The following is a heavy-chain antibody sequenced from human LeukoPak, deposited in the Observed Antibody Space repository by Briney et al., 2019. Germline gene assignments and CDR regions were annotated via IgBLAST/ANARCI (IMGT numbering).Heavy chain of an antibody. CDR2: ISEDGGST. CDR3: PNDGFRCHFDN. V-gene: IGHV3-43*02. CDR1: GLTFEVYA. D-gene: IGHD5-24*01. Sequence: PGGSLRLSCAPSGLTFEVYAMHCVPDVPGEGVEWASLISEDGGSTYSADSARGRSPIPRDTGKTSPYLQTNSLRPQATALYSCPNDGFRCHFDNWGQGTLGT. J-gene: IGHJ4*02.